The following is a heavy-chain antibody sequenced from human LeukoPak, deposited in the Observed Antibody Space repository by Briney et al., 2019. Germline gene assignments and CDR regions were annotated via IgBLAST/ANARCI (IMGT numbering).Heavy chain of an antibody. Sequence: PSETLSLTCAVYGGSFSGYYWSWIRQPPGKGLEWIGEINHSGSTNYNPSLKSRVTISVDTSKNQFSLKPSSVTAADTAVYYCARGSDIVVVPAAPGYYYGMDVWGQGTTVTVSS. V-gene: IGHV4-34*01. CDR3: ARGSDIVVVPAAPGYYYGMDV. CDR2: INHSGST. J-gene: IGHJ6*02. D-gene: IGHD2-2*01. CDR1: GGSFSGYY.